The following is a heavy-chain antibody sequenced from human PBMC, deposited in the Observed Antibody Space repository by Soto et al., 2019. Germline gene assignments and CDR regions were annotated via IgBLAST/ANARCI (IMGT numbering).Heavy chain of an antibody. CDR1: GGTFSSYT. J-gene: IGHJ4*02. CDR2: IIPILGIA. CDR3: ARGPSTVVVVPAGLDY. V-gene: IGHV1-69*02. D-gene: IGHD2-2*01. Sequence: GASVKVFCKASGGTFSSYTISWVRQAPGQGLEWMGRIIPILGIANYAQKFQGRVTITADKSTSTAYMELSSLRSEDTAVYYCARGPSTVVVVPAGLDYWGQGTLVTVS.